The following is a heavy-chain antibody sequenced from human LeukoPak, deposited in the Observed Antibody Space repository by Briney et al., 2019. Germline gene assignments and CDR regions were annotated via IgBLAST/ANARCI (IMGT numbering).Heavy chain of an antibody. CDR2: ISYDGSNK. D-gene: IGHD6-13*01. CDR1: GFTFSSYG. CDR3: ARDRSIAAGGAFDY. V-gene: IGHV3-30*19. J-gene: IGHJ4*02. Sequence: GGSLGLSCAASGFTFSSYGMHWVRQAPGKGLEWVAVISYDGSNKYYADSVKGRFTISRDNSKNTLYLQMNSLRAEDTAVYYCARDRSIAAGGAFDYWGQGTLVTVSS.